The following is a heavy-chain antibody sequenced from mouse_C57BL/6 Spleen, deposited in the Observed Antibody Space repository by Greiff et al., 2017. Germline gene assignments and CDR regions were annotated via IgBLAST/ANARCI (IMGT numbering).Heavy chain of an antibody. J-gene: IGHJ4*01. Sequence: EVMLVESGEGLVKPGGSLKLSCAASGFTFSSYAMSWVRQTPEKRLEWVAYISSGGDYIYYADTVKGRFTISRDNARNTLYLQMSSLKSEDTAMYYCTRYDSSYYYAKDYWGQGTSVTVSS. V-gene: IGHV5-9-1*02. D-gene: IGHD1-1*01. CDR2: ISSGGDYI. CDR1: GFTFSSYA. CDR3: TRYDSSYYYAKDY.